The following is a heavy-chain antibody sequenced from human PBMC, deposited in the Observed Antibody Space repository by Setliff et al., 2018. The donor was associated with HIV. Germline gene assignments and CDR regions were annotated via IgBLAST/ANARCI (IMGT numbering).Heavy chain of an antibody. CDR1: GGTFSSYA. CDR2: IIPIFGRV. Sequence: ASVKVSCKASGGTFSSYAISWVRQAPGQGLEWMGGIIPIFGRVNYAQKFQGRVTITADESTTTAYMELSSLTSDDTAVYYCARDRGAARPVYMDVWGKGTTVTVS. V-gene: IGHV1-69*13. CDR3: ARDRGAARPVYMDV. J-gene: IGHJ6*03. D-gene: IGHD6-6*01.